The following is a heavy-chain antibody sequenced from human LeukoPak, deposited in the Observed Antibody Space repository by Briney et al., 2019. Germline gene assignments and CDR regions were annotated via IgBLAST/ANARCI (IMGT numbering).Heavy chain of an antibody. CDR3: ARGFGDDYVWGSYRFANAFDI. Sequence: GASVKVSCKASGYTFTSYDINWVRQATGQGLEWMGWMNPNSGNTGYAQKFQGRVTITRNTSISTAYMELSSLRSEDTAVYYCARGFGDDYVWGSYRFANAFDIWGQGTMVTVSS. J-gene: IGHJ3*02. D-gene: IGHD3-16*02. V-gene: IGHV1-8*03. CDR1: GYTFTSYD. CDR2: MNPNSGNT.